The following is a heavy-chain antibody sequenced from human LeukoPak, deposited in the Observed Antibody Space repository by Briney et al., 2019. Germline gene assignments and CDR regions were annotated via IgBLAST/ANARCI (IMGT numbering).Heavy chain of an antibody. Sequence: SETLSLTCTVSGDSISSGLYYWSWIRQPPGKGLEWIGYIYYSGSTNYNPSLKSRVTISVDTSKNQFSLKLSSVTAADTAVYYCARDLSRSCGGDCPLGYWGQGTLVTVSS. CDR3: ARDLSRSCGGDCPLGY. CDR2: IYYSGST. D-gene: IGHD2-21*02. V-gene: IGHV4-61*01. CDR1: GDSISSGLYY. J-gene: IGHJ4*02.